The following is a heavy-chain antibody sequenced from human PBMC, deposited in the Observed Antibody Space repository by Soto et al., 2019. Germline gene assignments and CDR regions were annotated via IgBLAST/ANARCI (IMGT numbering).Heavy chain of an antibody. D-gene: IGHD6-13*01. V-gene: IGHV4-34*01. J-gene: IGHJ5*02. CDR2: INHSGST. Sequence: QVQLQQWGAGLLKPSETLSLTCAVYGGSFSGYYWSWIRQPPGKGLEWIGEINHSGSTNYNPSLKRRVTISVDASKNQFSLKLSSVTAADTAVYYCARRAAAGTGTSRYNWFDPWGQGTLVTVSS. CDR3: ARRAAAGTGTSRYNWFDP. CDR1: GGSFSGYY.